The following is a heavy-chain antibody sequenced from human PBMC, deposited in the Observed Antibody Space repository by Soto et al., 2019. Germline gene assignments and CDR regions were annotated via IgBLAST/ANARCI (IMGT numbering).Heavy chain of an antibody. CDR1: GGTFRHYP. Sequence: QVQLVQSGAEVKKPGSSVKVSCKASGGTFRHYPINWVRQAPGQGLEWMGSIFPLTDIPDYAQNFQARLTISADKSTSTAYMELRSLTSDDTAMYFCARGPLVVLNYFESWGQGTLVTVSS. CDR3: ARGPLVVLNYFES. J-gene: IGHJ4*02. V-gene: IGHV1-69*02. CDR2: IFPLTDIP.